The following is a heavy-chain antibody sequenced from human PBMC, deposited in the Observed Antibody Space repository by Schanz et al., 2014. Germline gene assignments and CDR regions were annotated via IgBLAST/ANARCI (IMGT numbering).Heavy chain of an antibody. CDR3: AKDRWRATVMVDAFDI. Sequence: EVYLVESGGDLVQPGTSLRLSCAASGFTFDDFGMHWVRQAPGKALEWVSYISSTSSHIYHTDSVKGRFTISRDNAKRSLYLQMNSLRAEDTAVYFCAKDRWRATVMVDAFDIWGQGTKVTVSS. V-gene: IGHV3-48*04. D-gene: IGHD4-4*01. CDR1: GFTFDDFG. J-gene: IGHJ3*02. CDR2: ISSTSSHI.